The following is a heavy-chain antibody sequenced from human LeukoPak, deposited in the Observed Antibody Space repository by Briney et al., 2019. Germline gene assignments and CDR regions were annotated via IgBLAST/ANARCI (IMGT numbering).Heavy chain of an antibody. CDR2: IYYSGST. Sequence: SETLSLTCTVSGGSISSSSYYWGWIRQPPGKGLEWIGSIYYSGSTYYNPSLKSRVTISVDTSKNQFSLKLSSVTAADTAVHYCARHSTYYYGMDVWGQGTTVTVSS. D-gene: IGHD2/OR15-2a*01. CDR3: ARHSTYYYGMDV. J-gene: IGHJ6*02. CDR1: GGSISSSSYY. V-gene: IGHV4-39*01.